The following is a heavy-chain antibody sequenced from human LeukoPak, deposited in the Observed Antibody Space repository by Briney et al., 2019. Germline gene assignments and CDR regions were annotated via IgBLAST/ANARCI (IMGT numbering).Heavy chain of an antibody. CDR1: GFTVSGNY. D-gene: IGHD3-10*01. Sequence: GGSLRLSCAASGFTVSGNYMSWVRQAPGKGLEWVSVIYSGGSTYYADSVKGRFTISRHNSKNTLYLQMNSLRAEDTAVYYCARDGDLWFGELELVYWGQGTLVTVSS. CDR3: ARDGDLWFGELELVY. CDR2: IYSGGST. J-gene: IGHJ4*02. V-gene: IGHV3-53*04.